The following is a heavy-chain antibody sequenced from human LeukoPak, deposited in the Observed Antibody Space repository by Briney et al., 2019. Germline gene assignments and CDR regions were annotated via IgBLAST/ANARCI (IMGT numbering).Heavy chain of an antibody. V-gene: IGHV4-59*01. Sequence: SETLSLTCTVSGGSISSYYWSWIRQPPGKGLEWIGYIYYSGSTNYNPSLKSRVTISVDTSKNQFSLKLSSVTAADTAVYYCARVAFLNRGFSWDIAPFDYWGQGTLVTVSS. CDR1: GGSISSYY. CDR2: IYYSGST. D-gene: IGHD5-12*01. CDR3: ARVAFLNRGFSWDIAPFDY. J-gene: IGHJ4*02.